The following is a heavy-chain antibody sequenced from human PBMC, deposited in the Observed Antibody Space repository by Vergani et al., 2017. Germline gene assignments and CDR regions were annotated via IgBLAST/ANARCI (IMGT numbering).Heavy chain of an antibody. CDR1: GFTFSSSS. J-gene: IGHJ6*02. CDR3: ARTPDYGSGSPSGMDV. D-gene: IGHD3-10*01. V-gene: IGHV3-21*01. CDR2: ISSSSSYI. Sequence: EVQLVESGGGLVKPGGSLRLSCAASGFTFSSSSMNWVRQAPGKGLEWVSSISSSSSYIYYADSVKGRFTISRDNAKNSLYLQMNSLRAEDTAVYYCARTPDYGSGSPSGMDVWGQGTTVTVSS.